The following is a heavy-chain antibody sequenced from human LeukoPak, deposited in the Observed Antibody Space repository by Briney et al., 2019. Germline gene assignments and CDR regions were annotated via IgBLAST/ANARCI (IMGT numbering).Heavy chain of an antibody. D-gene: IGHD6-13*01. CDR1: GGSISSGDYY. J-gene: IGHJ4*02. V-gene: IGHV4-39*07. Sequence: SETLSLTCTVSGGSISSGDYYWSWTRQPPGKGLEWIREIYHSGSTNYNPSLKSRVTISVDKSKNQFSLKLSSVTAADTAVYYCARQGSYSSSWGQGTLVTVSS. CDR2: IYHSGST. CDR3: ARQGSYSSS.